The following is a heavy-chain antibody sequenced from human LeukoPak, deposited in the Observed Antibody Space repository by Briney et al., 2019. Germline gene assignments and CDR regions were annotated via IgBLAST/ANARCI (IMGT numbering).Heavy chain of an antibody. V-gene: IGHV3-23*01. CDR2: ISGSGDNT. J-gene: IGHJ4*02. D-gene: IGHD3-22*01. CDR1: GFTFSSYA. CDR3: AKGTYYDSSGSFYFDY. Sequence: GGSLRLSCAASGFTFSSYAMRWVRQAPGKGLEWVSGISGSGDNTYYADSVKGRFTISRDNSKNTLYVQVNSLGIEDTAAYYCAKGTYYDSSGSFYFDYWGQGTLVTVSS.